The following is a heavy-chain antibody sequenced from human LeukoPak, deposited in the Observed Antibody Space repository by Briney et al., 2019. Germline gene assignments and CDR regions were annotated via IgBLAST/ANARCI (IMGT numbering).Heavy chain of an antibody. D-gene: IGHD1-26*01. V-gene: IGHV3-21*01. CDR3: ARDPYSGSYGDYYYYYMDV. CDR2: ITSSGSYI. J-gene: IGHJ6*03. Sequence: PGGSLRLSCAASRFSFSNYNMNWARQAPGKGLEWVSSITSSGSYIYYADSVKGRFTISRDNAENSLYLQMNSLRADDTAVYYCARDPYSGSYGDYYYYYMDVWGKGTTVTVSS. CDR1: RFSFSNYN.